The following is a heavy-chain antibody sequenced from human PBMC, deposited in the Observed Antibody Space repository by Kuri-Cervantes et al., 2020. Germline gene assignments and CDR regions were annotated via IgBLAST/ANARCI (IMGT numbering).Heavy chain of an antibody. CDR3: AREGPMKWRTKDKNLQLLVY. Sequence: GGSLRLSCKASGYTFTSYDINWVRQATGQGLEWMGWMNPNSGNTGYAQKFQGRVTMTRNTSISTAYMELSSLRSEDTAVYYCAREGPMKWRTKDKNLQLLVYWGQGTLVTVSS. V-gene: IGHV1-8*01. CDR1: GYTFTSYD. J-gene: IGHJ4*02. CDR2: MNPNSGNT. D-gene: IGHD2-15*01.